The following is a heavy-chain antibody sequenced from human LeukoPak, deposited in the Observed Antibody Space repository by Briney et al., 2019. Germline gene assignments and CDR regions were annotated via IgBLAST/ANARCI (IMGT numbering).Heavy chain of an antibody. CDR1: GFTFDDYA. Sequence: GGSLRLSCAASGFTFDDYAMHWVRQAPGKGLEWVSGISWNNGSIGYADSVKGRFTISRDNAKNSLSLQMNSLRAEDTAVYYCARDKVVGATHCDYWGQGTLVTVSS. D-gene: IGHD1-26*01. CDR3: ARDKVVGATHCDY. CDR2: ISWNNGSI. J-gene: IGHJ4*02. V-gene: IGHV3-9*01.